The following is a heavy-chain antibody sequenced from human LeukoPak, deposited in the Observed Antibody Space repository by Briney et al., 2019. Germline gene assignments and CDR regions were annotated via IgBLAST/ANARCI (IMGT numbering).Heavy chain of an antibody. CDR3: ARHEDIVVVPAAPRMDV. CDR2: ISYDGNNK. CDR1: GFTFSSYA. J-gene: IGHJ6*03. Sequence: GGSLRLSCAASGFTFSSYAMHWVRQAPGKGLEWVAVISYDGNNKYYADSVKGRFTISRDNSKNTLYLQMNNLRAEGTAVYYCARHEDIVVVPAAPRMDVWGKGTTVTVSS. V-gene: IGHV3-30*01. D-gene: IGHD2-2*01.